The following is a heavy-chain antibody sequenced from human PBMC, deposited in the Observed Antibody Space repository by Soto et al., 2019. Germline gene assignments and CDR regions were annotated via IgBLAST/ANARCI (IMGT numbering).Heavy chain of an antibody. V-gene: IGHV1-69*12. CDR2: IIPIFGTA. D-gene: IGHD6-13*01. Sequence: QVQLVQSGAEVKKPGSSVKVSCKASGGTFSSYAISWVRQAPGQGLEWMGGIIPIFGTANYAQKFQGRVTITEDESTSTAYMELSSLRSEDTAVYYCARSIIAAAGNYYYYGMDVWGQGTTVTVSS. CDR1: GGTFSSYA. CDR3: ARSIIAAAGNYYYYGMDV. J-gene: IGHJ6*02.